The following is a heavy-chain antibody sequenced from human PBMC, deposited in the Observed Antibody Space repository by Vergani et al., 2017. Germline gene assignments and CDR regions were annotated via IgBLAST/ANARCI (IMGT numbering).Heavy chain of an antibody. V-gene: IGHV4-34*01. CDR3: AREVRAARLYY. Sequence: QVQLQQWGAGLLKPSETLSLTCAVYGGSFSGYYWGWIRQPPGKGLEWSGEINHSGSTKYNPSLKSRVTITVDTSKNQFSLKLGSGTAAATAVYYCAREVRAARLYYWGEGTLVTVSS. CDR2: INHSGST. D-gene: IGHD6-6*01. J-gene: IGHJ4*02. CDR1: GGSFSGYY.